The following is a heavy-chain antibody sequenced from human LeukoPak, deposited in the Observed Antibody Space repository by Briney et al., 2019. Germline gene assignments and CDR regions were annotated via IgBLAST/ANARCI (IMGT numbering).Heavy chain of an antibody. Sequence: SETLSLTCAVYGGSFSGYYWSWIRQPPGKGLEWIGEINHSGSTNYNPSLKSRVTISVDTSKNQFSLKLSSVTAADTAVYYCARSVLWAYYMDAWGKGTTVTVSS. CDR2: INHSGST. V-gene: IGHV4-34*01. CDR1: GGSFSGYY. J-gene: IGHJ6*03. D-gene: IGHD3-16*01. CDR3: ARSVLWAYYMDA.